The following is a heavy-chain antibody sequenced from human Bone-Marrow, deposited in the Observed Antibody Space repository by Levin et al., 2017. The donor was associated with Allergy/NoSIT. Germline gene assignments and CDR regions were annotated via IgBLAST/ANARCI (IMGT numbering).Heavy chain of an antibody. J-gene: IGHJ5*02. Sequence: GGSLRLSCAASGFTFTSHWMHWVRQVPGEGLVWVSRIKTDGSVTTYADSVKGRFTISRDNAENTLYLQMNNLRVEDTAVYYCARDGAVAAGVWFDLWGQGTLVTVSS. CDR1: GFTFTSHW. V-gene: IGHV3-74*01. D-gene: IGHD6-13*01. CDR3: ARDGAVAAGVWFDL. CDR2: IKTDGSVT.